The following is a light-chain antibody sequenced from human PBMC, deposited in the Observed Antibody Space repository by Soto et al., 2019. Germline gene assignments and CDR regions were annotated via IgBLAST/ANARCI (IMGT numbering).Light chain of an antibody. V-gene: IGKV1-5*03. Sequence: DIQMTQSPYTLSASVGDRVTINCRASQSISSWLAWYQQKPGKAPKLLIYKAASLESGVPSRFSGSGSGTEFTLTISSLQPDDFATYYCQQYNSYPLTFGGGTKVEIK. CDR2: KAA. CDR3: QQYNSYPLT. J-gene: IGKJ4*01. CDR1: QSISSW.